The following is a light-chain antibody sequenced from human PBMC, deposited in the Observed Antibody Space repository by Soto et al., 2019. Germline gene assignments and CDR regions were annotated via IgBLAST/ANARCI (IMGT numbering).Light chain of an antibody. CDR2: DAS. J-gene: IGKJ5*01. Sequence: EIVLTQSPATLSLSPGERATLSCRASQSVGRYLAWYQQKPGQAPRLLIYDASDRATGIPARFSGSGSGTDFTLTISSLEPEDFAFYYCQQRFNWPPITFGQGTRLEIK. V-gene: IGKV3-11*01. CDR3: QQRFNWPPIT. CDR1: QSVGRY.